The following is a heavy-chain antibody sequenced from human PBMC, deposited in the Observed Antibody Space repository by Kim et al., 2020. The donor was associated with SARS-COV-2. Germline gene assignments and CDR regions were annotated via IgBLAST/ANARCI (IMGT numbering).Heavy chain of an antibody. V-gene: IGHV4-59*13. CDR1: GGSINSYY. J-gene: IGHJ4*02. CDR3: ARDGHLGDSSGYRY. CDR2: IYYSGTT. D-gene: IGHD6-13*01. Sequence: SETLSLTCTVSGGSINSYYWSWIRQPPGKGLEWIGYIYYSGTTNYNPSLKSRVTISVDTSKNQFSLKLTSVTAADTAVYYCARDGHLGDSSGYRYWGQG.